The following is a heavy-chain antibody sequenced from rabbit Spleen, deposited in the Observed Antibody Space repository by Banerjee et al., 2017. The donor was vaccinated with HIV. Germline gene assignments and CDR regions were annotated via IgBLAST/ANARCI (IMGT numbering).Heavy chain of an antibody. V-gene: IGHV1S45*01. Sequence: QEHLKESGGGLVQPGGSLKLSCTASGFTLSSYDMCWVRQAPGKGLEWIASIYAGSSGATYSATWAKGRFTISKTSSTTVTLQMTSLTVADTATYFCARDAGTSFSTYGMDLWGPGTLVTVS. D-gene: IGHD8-1*01. J-gene: IGHJ6*01. CDR3: ARDAGTSFSTYGMDL. CDR2: IYAGSSGAT. CDR1: GFTLSSYD.